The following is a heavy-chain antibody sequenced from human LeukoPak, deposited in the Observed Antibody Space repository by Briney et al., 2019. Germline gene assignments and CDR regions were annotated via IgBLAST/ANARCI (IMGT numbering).Heavy chain of an antibody. CDR2: IDHSRNT. D-gene: IGHD1-26*01. CDR3: ARKRVGYYYYMDV. CDR1: IGSFSGYH. Sequence: SETLSLTCAVYIGSFSGYHWSWIRQPPGRGLEWIGEIDHSRNTKYNPSLKSRVTISADTSKNQFSLELRTLSAADTAVYYCARKRVGYYYYMDVWGKGTTVTISS. J-gene: IGHJ6*03. V-gene: IGHV4-34*01.